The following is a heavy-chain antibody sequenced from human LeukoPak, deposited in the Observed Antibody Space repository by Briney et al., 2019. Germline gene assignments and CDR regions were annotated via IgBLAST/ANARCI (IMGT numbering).Heavy chain of an antibody. V-gene: IGHV3-30*18. J-gene: IGHJ4*02. Sequence: GGSLRLSCAASGFTFSNYGMHWVRQAPGKWLEWVALISYDGSNKYYADSVKGRFTISRDNSKNTLYLQMNSLRAEDTAVYYCAKDLGREEWFGELSLFDYWGQGTLVTVSS. CDR1: GFTFSNYG. CDR3: AKDLGREEWFGELSLFDY. D-gene: IGHD3-10*01. CDR2: ISYDGSNK.